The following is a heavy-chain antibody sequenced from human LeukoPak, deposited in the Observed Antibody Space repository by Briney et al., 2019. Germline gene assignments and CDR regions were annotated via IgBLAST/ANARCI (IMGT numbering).Heavy chain of an antibody. CDR2: ISGSGGAST. J-gene: IGHJ6*02. V-gene: IGHV3-23*01. D-gene: IGHD1-26*01. Sequence: PGGSLRLSCAGSGYTFSSYAMSWVRQAPGKGLEWVSTISGSGGASTYYADSVKGRFTVSRDNSRNTLYLPMNSLRAEDTAVYYCVKDRGGSPFYGMDVWGQGTTVTVSS. CDR3: VKDRGGSPFYGMDV. CDR1: GYTFSSYA.